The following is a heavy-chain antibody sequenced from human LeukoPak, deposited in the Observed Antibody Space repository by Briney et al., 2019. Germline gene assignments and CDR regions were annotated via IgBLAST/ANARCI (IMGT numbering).Heavy chain of an antibody. J-gene: IGHJ4*02. Sequence: SETLSLTCAVYGGSFSGYYWSWIRQPPGKGLEWIGEINHSGSTNYNPSLKSRVTISVDTSKNQFSLKLSSVTAADTAVYYCARHSITIFGVVIIDYFDYWGQGTLVAVSS. CDR2: INHSGST. D-gene: IGHD3-3*01. V-gene: IGHV4-34*01. CDR3: ARHSITIFGVVIIDYFDY. CDR1: GGSFSGYY.